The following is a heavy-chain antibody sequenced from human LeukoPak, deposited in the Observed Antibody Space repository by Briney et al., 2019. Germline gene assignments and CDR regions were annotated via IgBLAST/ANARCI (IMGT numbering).Heavy chain of an antibody. CDR1: GVSISIYY. V-gene: IGHV4-59*01. CDR3: VRDRELNY. D-gene: IGHD1-7*01. CDR2: IYNSGST. Sequence: SETLSLACTVSGVSISIYYWSWIRQPPGKGLEWIGYIYNSGSTSYNPSLKSRATISADTSKNQFSLKLSSVAAADTAVYYCVRDRELNYWGQGTLVTVSS. J-gene: IGHJ4*02.